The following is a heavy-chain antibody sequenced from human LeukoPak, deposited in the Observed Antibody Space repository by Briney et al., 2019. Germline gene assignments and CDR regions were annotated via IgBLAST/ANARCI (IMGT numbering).Heavy chain of an antibody. CDR3: ARVAKERVGGVYCFDY. J-gene: IGHJ4*02. CDR2: IGTAGDT. CDR1: GFTFSDYD. Sequence: GGSLRLSCAASGFTFSDYDMHWVRQATGKGLEWVSAIGTAGDTYYTGSVKGRFTISRENAKNSLYPQMNSLRAGDTAVYYCARVAKERVGGVYCFDYWGQGTLVTVSS. D-gene: IGHD1-1*01. V-gene: IGHV3-13*01.